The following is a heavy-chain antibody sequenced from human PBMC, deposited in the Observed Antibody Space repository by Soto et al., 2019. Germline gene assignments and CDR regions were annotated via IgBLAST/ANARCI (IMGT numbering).Heavy chain of an antibody. V-gene: IGHV3-53*02. Sequence: EVQLVETGGGLIQPGGSLRLSCAASGFTVSSNYMSWVRQAPGKGLEWVSVIYSGGSTYYADSVQGRFTISRDNSKNTLYLQMNSLRAEDTAVYYCARVQDYSSGGMDVWGQGTTVTVSS. CDR2: IYSGGST. J-gene: IGHJ6*02. D-gene: IGHD6-25*01. CDR1: GFTVSSNY. CDR3: ARVQDYSSGGMDV.